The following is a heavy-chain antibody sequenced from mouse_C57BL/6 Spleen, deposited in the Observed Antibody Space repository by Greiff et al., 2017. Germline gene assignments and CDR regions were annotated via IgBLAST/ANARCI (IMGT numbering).Heavy chain of an antibody. CDR3: AYYGSSWYFDV. CDR1: GYSLTSGYY. CDR2: ISYDGSN. Sequence: VQLKQSGPGLVKPSPSLSLTCSVTGYSLTSGYYWNWIRQFPGNKLEWMGYISYDGSNNYNPSLKNRISITRDTSKNQFFLKLNSVTTEDTATYDCAYYGSSWYFDVWGTGTTVTVSS. V-gene: IGHV3-6*01. J-gene: IGHJ1*03. D-gene: IGHD1-1*01.